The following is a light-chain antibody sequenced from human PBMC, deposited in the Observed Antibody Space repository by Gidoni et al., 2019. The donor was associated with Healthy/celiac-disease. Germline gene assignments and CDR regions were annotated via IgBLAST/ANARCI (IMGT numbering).Light chain of an antibody. CDR3: MQALQISIT. J-gene: IGKJ5*01. CDR2: LGS. Sequence: DIVMTQSPLSLPVTPGEPASISCRSIQSLMHSNVYNYLDWYLQKPGQSPQLLIYLGSNRASGVPDRFSGSGSGTDFTLKISRVEAEDVGVYYCMQALQISITFGQGTRLEIK. CDR1: QSLMHSNVYNY. V-gene: IGKV2-28*01.